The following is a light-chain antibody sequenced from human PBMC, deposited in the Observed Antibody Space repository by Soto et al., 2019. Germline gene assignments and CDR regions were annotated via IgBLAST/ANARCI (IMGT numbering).Light chain of an antibody. CDR1: QSVRSN. V-gene: IGKV3-15*01. CDR2: GAS. J-gene: IGKJ1*01. CDR3: QQYNMWPPWT. Sequence: IVTTQSPATLSVSPGERATLSCRASQSVRSNLAWYQQRPGQAPRLLIYGASTRATGIPDRFTGSGSGTDFTLTINSLQSEDVAVYYCQQYNMWPPWTFGQGTKVDIK.